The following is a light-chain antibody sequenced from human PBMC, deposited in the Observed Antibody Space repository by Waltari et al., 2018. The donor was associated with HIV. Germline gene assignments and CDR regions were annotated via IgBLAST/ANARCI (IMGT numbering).Light chain of an antibody. J-gene: IGLJ3*02. Sequence: AVTQPASVSGLPGQSTTISCTGDDTDFSLYKFVSWYQQHPGKPPRLILYDVDSRASGGSDRFSCSMSGNTAALTISGLRAEDEGHYYCASFTGDNTVMFGGGTEVTVL. CDR2: DVD. V-gene: IGLV2-14*03. CDR1: DTDFSLYKF. CDR3: ASFTGDNTVM.